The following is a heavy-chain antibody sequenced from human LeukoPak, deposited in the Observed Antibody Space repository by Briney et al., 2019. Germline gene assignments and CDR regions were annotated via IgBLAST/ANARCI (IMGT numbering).Heavy chain of an antibody. CDR3: ARDHIVVVPAAMENYYYYGMDV. Sequence: ASVKVSCKASGYTFTSYYMHWVRQAPGQGLEWMGIINPSGGSTSYAQKFQGRVTMTRDTSTSTVYMELSSLRSEDTAVYYCARDHIVVVPAAMENYYYYGMDVWGKGTTVTVSS. J-gene: IGHJ6*04. V-gene: IGHV1-46*01. CDR1: GYTFTSYY. D-gene: IGHD2-2*01. CDR2: INPSGGST.